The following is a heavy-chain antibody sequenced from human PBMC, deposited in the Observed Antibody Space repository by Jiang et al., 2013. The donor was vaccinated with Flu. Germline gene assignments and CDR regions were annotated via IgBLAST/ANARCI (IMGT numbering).Heavy chain of an antibody. CDR1: EYTFSAFA. J-gene: IGHJ6*02. CDR3: ARSLKYGVDRIGGYDV. V-gene: IGHV1-3*01. D-gene: IGHD5-12*01. CDR2: INAGNGYT. Sequence: SGAEVKKPGASVRVSCRASEYTFSAFALHWVRQTPGQRLERMAAINAGNGYTEYSQKFQDRVTISRDTSATTAYMELRSLTTTDTAVYYCARSLKYGVDRIGGYDVWGQGTTVTVSS.